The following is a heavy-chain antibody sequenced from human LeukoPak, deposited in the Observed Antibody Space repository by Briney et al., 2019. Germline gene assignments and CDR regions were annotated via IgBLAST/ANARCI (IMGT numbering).Heavy chain of an antibody. CDR2: INSDGSST. Sequence: PGGSLRLSCAASGFTFSSYWMYWVRQAPGKGLVWVSRINSDGSSTSYADSVKGRFTISRDNAKNTLYLQMNSLRAEDTAVYYCAKDTCSSTSCYSSPLDPYYFDYWGQGTLVTVSS. CDR1: GFTFSSYW. J-gene: IGHJ4*02. D-gene: IGHD2-2*01. CDR3: AKDTCSSTSCYSSPLDPYYFDY. V-gene: IGHV3-74*01.